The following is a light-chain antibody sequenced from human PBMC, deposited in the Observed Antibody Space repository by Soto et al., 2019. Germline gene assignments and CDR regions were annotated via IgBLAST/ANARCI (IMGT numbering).Light chain of an antibody. J-gene: IGKJ1*01. CDR1: QSVSSSY. CDR2: GAS. CDR3: QQYGNSPWT. Sequence: EIVLTQSPGTLSLSAGERATLSCRASQSVSSSYLAWYQQKPGQAPRLLIYGASSRATGIPDRFSGSGSGTDFTLTISRLEPEDFAVYYCQQYGNSPWTLGQGTKVDIK. V-gene: IGKV3-20*01.